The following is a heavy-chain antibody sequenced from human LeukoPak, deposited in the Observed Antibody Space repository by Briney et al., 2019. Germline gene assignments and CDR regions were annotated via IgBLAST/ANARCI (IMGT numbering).Heavy chain of an antibody. V-gene: IGHV1-46*01. CDR1: GYTFTSYY. J-gene: IGHJ4*02. D-gene: IGHD3-9*01. CDR2: INPSGGST. Sequence: ASVKVSCRASGYTFTSYYMHWVRQAPGPGLEGMGIINPSGGSTSYAQKSQGRVTMTRDTSTSTVYMELSSLRSEDTAVYYCARDRAALRYFERGGPDYWGQGTLVTVSS. CDR3: ARDRAALRYFERGGPDY.